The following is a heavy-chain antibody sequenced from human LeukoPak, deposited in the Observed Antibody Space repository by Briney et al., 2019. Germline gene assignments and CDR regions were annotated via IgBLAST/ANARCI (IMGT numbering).Heavy chain of an antibody. V-gene: IGHV4-39*01. J-gene: IGHJ4*02. CDR2: IYYSGSA. CDR3: HLDLVSPGGY. D-gene: IGHD5/OR15-5a*01. CDR1: GGSISSSSYY. Sequence: KPSETLSLTCTVSGGSISSSSYYWGWIRQPPGKGLEWIGSIYYSGSAYYNPSLKSRVTISVDTSKNQLSLKLSSVTAADTAVYYCHLDLVSPGGYWGQGTLVTVSS.